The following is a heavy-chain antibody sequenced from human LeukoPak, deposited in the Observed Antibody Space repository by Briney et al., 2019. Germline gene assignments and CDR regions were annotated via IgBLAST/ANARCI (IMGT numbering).Heavy chain of an antibody. D-gene: IGHD1-1*01. CDR3: VREALERRTNFDY. Sequence: PGGSLRLSCSASGFTFTSHVMEWVRQARGKGLQCVSGISMNVQTTYYAGSVKGRFTISRDSSNNTVYLQMNSLTAEDTAVYYCVREALERRTNFDYWGQGTLVSVSS. V-gene: IGHV3-64D*06. CDR1: GFTFTSHV. CDR2: ISMNVQTT. J-gene: IGHJ4*02.